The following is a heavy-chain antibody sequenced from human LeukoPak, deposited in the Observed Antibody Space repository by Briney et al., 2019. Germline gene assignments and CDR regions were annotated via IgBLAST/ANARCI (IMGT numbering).Heavy chain of an antibody. CDR3: ARDLIGGNSGGWFDP. Sequence: GGTLRLSCAASGFTFSSYGMSWVRQAPGKGLEWVANIKQDGSEKYYVDSVKGRFTISRDNAKNSLYLQMNSLRAEDTAVYYCARDLIGGNSGGWFDPWGQGTLVTVSS. V-gene: IGHV3-7*01. CDR1: GFTFSSYG. J-gene: IGHJ5*02. CDR2: IKQDGSEK. D-gene: IGHD4-23*01.